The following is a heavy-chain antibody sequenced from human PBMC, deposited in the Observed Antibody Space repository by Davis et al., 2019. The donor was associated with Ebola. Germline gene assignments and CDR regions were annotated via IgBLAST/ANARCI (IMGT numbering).Heavy chain of an antibody. J-gene: IGHJ4*02. V-gene: IGHV4-59*01. CDR3: ARSSRSYCTNGVCYPYYFDY. CDR2: VYHTGGT. CDR1: GGSFSGYY. Sequence: SETLSLTCAVYGGSFSGYYWRWIRQPPGEGLEWIGYVYHTGGTNYKASLKSRVTISVDTSKNQFSLKLSSVTAADTAVYYCARSSRSYCTNGVCYPYYFDYWGQGTLVTVSS. D-gene: IGHD2-8*01.